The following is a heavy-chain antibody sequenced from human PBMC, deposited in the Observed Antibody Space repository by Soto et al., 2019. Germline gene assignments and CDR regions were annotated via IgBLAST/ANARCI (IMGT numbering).Heavy chain of an antibody. CDR1: GGSISSYY. Sequence: SETLSLTCTVSGGSISSYYWSWIRQPPGKGLEWIGYIYYSGSTNYNPSLKSRVTISVDTSKNQFSLKLSSVTAADTAVYYCTRLNYYDSSGYVDAFDIWGQGTMVTVSS. CDR3: TRLNYYDSSGYVDAFDI. D-gene: IGHD3-22*01. V-gene: IGHV4-59*01. CDR2: IYYSGST. J-gene: IGHJ3*02.